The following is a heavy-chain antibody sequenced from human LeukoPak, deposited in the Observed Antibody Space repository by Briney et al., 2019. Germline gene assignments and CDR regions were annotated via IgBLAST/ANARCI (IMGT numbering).Heavy chain of an antibody. J-gene: IGHJ4*02. CDR1: GGSISSYY. CDR2: IYYSGST. CDR3: ARRFTIFGVVAYFDS. V-gene: IGHV4-59*08. D-gene: IGHD3-3*01. Sequence: SETLSLTCTVSGGSISSYYWSWIRQSPGKGLEWIGYIYYSGSTNYNPSLKTRVTISVDTSKNQFSLKLSSVTAADTAVYYCARRFTIFGVVAYFDSWGQGTLVTVSS.